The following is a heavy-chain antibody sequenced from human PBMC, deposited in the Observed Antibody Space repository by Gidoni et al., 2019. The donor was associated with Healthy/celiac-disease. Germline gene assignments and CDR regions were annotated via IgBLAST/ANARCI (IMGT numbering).Heavy chain of an antibody. V-gene: IGHV3-23*01. CDR1: GFTFSSYA. D-gene: IGHD3-10*01. CDR3: AKDNRLLARGVYYYYMDV. J-gene: IGHJ6*03. CDR2: ISGSGGST. Sequence: EVQLLESGGGLVQPGGSLRLSCAASGFTFSSYAMSWVRQAPGKGLEWVSAISGSGGSTYYADSVKGRFTISRDNSKNTLYLQMNSLRAEDTAVYYCAKDNRLLARGVYYYYMDVWGKGTTVTVSS.